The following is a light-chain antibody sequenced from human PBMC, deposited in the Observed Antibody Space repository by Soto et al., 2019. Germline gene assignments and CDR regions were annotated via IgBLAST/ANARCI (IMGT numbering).Light chain of an antibody. CDR2: GAS. J-gene: IGKJ1*01. V-gene: IGKV3-20*01. CDR3: QQYGSSPWT. CDR1: QSVSSSY. Sequence: EFVFTQSPGTLSLSPRERATLSCRASQSVSSSYLAWYQQKPGQAPRLLIYGASSRATGIPDRFSGSGSGTDFTLTISRLEPEDFAVYYCQQYGSSPWTFGQVTKVE.